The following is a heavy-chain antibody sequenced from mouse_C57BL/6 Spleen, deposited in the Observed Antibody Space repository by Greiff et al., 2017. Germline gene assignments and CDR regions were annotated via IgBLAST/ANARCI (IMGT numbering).Heavy chain of an antibody. Sequence: EVQLQQSGPELVKPGASVKISCKASGYTFTDYYMNWVKQSHGKSLEWIGDINPNNGGTSYNQKFKGKATLTVDKSSSTAYMELRSLTSEDSAVYYCAHRLYWYFDVWGTGTTVTVSS. J-gene: IGHJ1*03. CDR1: GYTFTDYY. CDR2: INPNNGGT. V-gene: IGHV1-26*01. CDR3: AHRLYWYFDV.